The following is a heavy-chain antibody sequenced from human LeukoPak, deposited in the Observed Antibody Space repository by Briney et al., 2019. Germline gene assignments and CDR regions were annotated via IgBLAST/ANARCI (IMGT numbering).Heavy chain of an antibody. V-gene: IGHV4-30-2*01. D-gene: IGHD3-3*01. CDR1: GGSISSGGYS. CDR3: ARQRFLEWLLFDY. CDR2: IYHSGST. J-gene: IGHJ4*02. Sequence: PSETLSLTCAVSGGSISSGGYSWSWIRQPPGKGLEWIGYIYHSGSTYYNPSLKSRVTISVDTSKNQFSLKLSSVTAADTAVYYCARQRFLEWLLFDYWGQGTLVTVSS.